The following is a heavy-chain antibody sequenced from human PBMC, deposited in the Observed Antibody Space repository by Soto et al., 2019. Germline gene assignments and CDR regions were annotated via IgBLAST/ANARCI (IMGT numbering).Heavy chain of an antibody. Sequence: QLRQSGPGLVKPPETLSLTCSVSGASISSGDYYWGWIRQPPGKGLEWIGSIFSDGSPYYNPSIQSRVTFSIDTSRNEFSLKLNSATAADTAVYYCVRTVGSSWFFDLWGRGTLITVSS. CDR1: GASISSGDYY. CDR3: VRTVGSSWFFDL. D-gene: IGHD3-10*01. CDR2: IFSDGSP. V-gene: IGHV4-39*01. J-gene: IGHJ2*01.